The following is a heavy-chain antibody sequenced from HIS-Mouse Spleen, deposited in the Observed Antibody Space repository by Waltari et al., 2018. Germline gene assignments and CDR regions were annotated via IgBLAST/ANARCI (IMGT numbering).Heavy chain of an antibody. J-gene: IGHJ3*01. CDR3: VVSGS. D-gene: IGHD1-26*01. CDR1: GFTFSSYG. CDR2: ISYDGSNK. Sequence: QVQLVESGVGVVQPGRSLRLSCAACGFTFSSYGMSWVRQAPGKGLEWVAVISYDGSNKYYADSVKGRFTISRDNSKNTLYLQMNSLRAEDTAVYYCVVSGSWGQGTMVTVSS. V-gene: IGHV3-30*03.